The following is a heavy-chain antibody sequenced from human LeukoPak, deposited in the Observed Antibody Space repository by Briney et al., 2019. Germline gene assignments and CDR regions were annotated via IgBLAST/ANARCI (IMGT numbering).Heavy chain of an antibody. CDR1: GGSISSHY. CDR2: IYYSGST. CDR3: ARVHPETYCSSTSCYTSYYYYMDV. Sequence: SVTLSLTCTVSGGSISSHYWSWIRQPPGKGLEWIGYIYYSGSTNYNPSLKSRVTISVDTSKNQFSLKLSSVTAADTAVYYCARVHPETYCSSTSCYTSYYYYMDVWGKGTTVTVSS. D-gene: IGHD2-2*02. V-gene: IGHV4-59*11. J-gene: IGHJ6*03.